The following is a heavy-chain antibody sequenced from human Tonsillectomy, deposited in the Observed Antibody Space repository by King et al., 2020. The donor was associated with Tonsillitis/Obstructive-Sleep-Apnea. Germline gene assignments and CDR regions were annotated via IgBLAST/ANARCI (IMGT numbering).Heavy chain of an antibody. CDR2: ISYDGSNQ. J-gene: IGHJ6*03. V-gene: IGHV3-30*01. D-gene: IGHD4-17*01. Sequence: FQLVQSGGGVVQPGRSLRLSCAASGFTFSSYAMHWVRQAPGKGLEWVAVISYDGSNQYYADSVKGRFTISRDNSKNTQYLQMNSLRAEDTAVYYCARASFDYGDYDYYYYMDVWGKGTTVTVSS. CDR1: GFTFSSYA. CDR3: ARASFDYGDYDYYYYMDV.